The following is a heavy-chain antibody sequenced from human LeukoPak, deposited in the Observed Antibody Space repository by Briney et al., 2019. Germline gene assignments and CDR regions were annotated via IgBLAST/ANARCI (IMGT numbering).Heavy chain of an antibody. J-gene: IGHJ5*02. CDR1: GYSISSGYY. CDR2: IYHSGST. V-gene: IGHV4-38-2*01. D-gene: IGHD2-2*01. CDR3: ARRPVAMYCSSTSCYWGFDP. Sequence: SETLSLTCAVSGYSISSGYYWGRIRQPPGKGLEWIGSIYHSGSTYYNPSLKSRVTISVDTSKNQFSLKLSSVTAADTAVYYCARRPVAMYCSSTSCYWGFDPWGQGTLVTVSS.